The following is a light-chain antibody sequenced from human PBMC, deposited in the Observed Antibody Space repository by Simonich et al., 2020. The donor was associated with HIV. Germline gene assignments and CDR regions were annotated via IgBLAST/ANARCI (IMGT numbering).Light chain of an antibody. CDR2: GAS. V-gene: IGKV3-15*01. CDR1: QSVSSN. Sequence: EIVMTQSPATLSVSPGERATPSFRASQSVSSNLAWYQQKPGQAPRLLIYGASTRATGIPARFSGSGSGTEFTLTISSMQSEDFAVYYCQQYNNWPPWTFGQGTKVEIK. J-gene: IGKJ1*01. CDR3: QQYNNWPPWT.